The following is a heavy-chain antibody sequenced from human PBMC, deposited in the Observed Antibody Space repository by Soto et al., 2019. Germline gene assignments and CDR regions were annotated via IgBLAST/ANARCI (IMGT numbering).Heavy chain of an antibody. V-gene: IGHV3-66*01. CDR3: ARDRDFFWGSLDS. J-gene: IGHJ4*02. D-gene: IGHD3-16*01. CDR2: IYRYDDDKA. Sequence: EVQVVESGGGSVQPGGSLRLACEASGFTVSDNDMNCVRQAPGRGLEWVALIYRYDDDKAYYTDSVKGRFTISRDTSTNTVFLQMNSLRAEDTAIYYCARDRDFFWGSLDSWGQGTLVTVSS. CDR1: GFTVSDND.